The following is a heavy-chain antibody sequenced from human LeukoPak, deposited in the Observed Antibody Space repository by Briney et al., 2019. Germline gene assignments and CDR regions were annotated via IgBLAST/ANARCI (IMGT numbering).Heavy chain of an antibody. Sequence: GGSLRLSCAASGFTFSSYGMSWVRQAPGKGLEWVSAITATSSSTHDADSVKGRFTVSRDNSKNTLYLQMNSLRAEDTAVYYCARDKYSSAWYNIFDYWGQGTLVTVSS. V-gene: IGHV3-23*01. CDR3: ARDKYSSAWYNIFDY. CDR2: ITATSSST. D-gene: IGHD6-19*01. CDR1: GFTFSSYG. J-gene: IGHJ4*02.